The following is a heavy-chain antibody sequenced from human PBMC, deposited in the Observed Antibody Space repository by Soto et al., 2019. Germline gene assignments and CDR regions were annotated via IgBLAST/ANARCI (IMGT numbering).Heavy chain of an antibody. J-gene: IGHJ4*02. CDR1: GLTFSSYA. Sequence: QVQVVESGGGVVQPGRSLRLSCAASGLTFSSYAMHWVRQAPGMGLEWVAVISDDGINDYYEDSVKGRFTISRDNSKNTISLQINSLRADDTAIYYCAKGSAGHYNSGTLLDWGQGTLVTVSS. CDR3: AKGSAGHYNSGTLLD. CDR2: ISDDGIND. V-gene: IGHV3-30-3*01. D-gene: IGHD3-10*01.